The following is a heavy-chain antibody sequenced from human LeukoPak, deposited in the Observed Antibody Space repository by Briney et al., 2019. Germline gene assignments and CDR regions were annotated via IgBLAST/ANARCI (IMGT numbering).Heavy chain of an antibody. CDR2: ISAYNGNT. V-gene: IGHV1-18*01. Sequence: VASVKVSCKASGYTFTSYGISWVRQAPGQGLEWMGWISAYNGNTNYAQKLQGRVTMTTDTSTSTAYMELRSLRSDDTAVYYCARMDIVVVPAAPPDYWGQGTLVTVSS. CDR3: ARMDIVVVPAAPPDY. D-gene: IGHD2-2*03. CDR1: GYTFTSYG. J-gene: IGHJ4*02.